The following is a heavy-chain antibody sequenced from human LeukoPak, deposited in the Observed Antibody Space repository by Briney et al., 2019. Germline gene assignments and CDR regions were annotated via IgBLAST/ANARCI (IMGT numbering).Heavy chain of an antibody. J-gene: IGHJ4*02. CDR3: ASRPPTYSSGWYYFDY. CDR1: GGSISRSSYY. Sequence: PSETLSLTCTVSGGSISRSSYYWGWIRQPPGKGLEWIGSIYYSGSTYYNPSLKSRVTISVDTSKNQFSLKLSSVTAADTAVYYYASRPPTYSSGWYYFDYWGQGTLVTVSS. V-gene: IGHV4-39*01. CDR2: IYYSGST. D-gene: IGHD6-19*01.